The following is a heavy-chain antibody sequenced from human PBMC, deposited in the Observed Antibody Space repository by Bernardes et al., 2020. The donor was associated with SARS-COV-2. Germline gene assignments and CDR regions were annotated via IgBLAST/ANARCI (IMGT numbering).Heavy chain of an antibody. D-gene: IGHD5-18*01. CDR3: ARDQSWPDTALPLGYFPL. CDR2: VSRDGRET. Sequence: GSLRLSCAASGFTFTAYSMHWLRQPPGKGLEWVALVSRDGRETFYTDPVKGRFTISRDNSKNTLYLQMNSLRPEDTATYFCARDQSWPDTALPLGYFPLWGQGSPVIVS. J-gene: IGHJ4*02. CDR1: GFTFTAYS. V-gene: IGHV3-30*04.